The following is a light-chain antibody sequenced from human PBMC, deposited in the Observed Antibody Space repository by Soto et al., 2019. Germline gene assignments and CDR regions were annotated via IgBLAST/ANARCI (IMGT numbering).Light chain of an antibody. CDR1: SSDVGAYNF. CDR3: SSYTTSAPYV. J-gene: IGLJ1*01. CDR2: EVT. V-gene: IGLV2-14*01. Sequence: SALTQPASVSGSPGQSITISCTGTSSDVGAYNFVSWYQHHPGRAPKLIIYEVTIRPSGVSNRFSGSKSGNTASLTISSLQAEDEADYYCSSYTTSAPYVFGSGTKVTVL.